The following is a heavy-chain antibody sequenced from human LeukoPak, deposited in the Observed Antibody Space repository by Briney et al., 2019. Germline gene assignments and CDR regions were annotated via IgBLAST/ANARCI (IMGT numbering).Heavy chain of an antibody. Sequence: SSETLSLTCTVSGGSISSGGYYWSWIRQHPGKGLVWIGYIYYSGSTYYNPSLKSRVTISVDASKNQFSLKLSSVTAADTAVYYCARDRSSSWYAPYYYGMDVWGQGTTVTVSS. CDR2: IYYSGST. CDR3: ARDRSSSWYAPYYYGMDV. CDR1: GGSISSGGYY. V-gene: IGHV4-31*03. J-gene: IGHJ6*02. D-gene: IGHD6-13*01.